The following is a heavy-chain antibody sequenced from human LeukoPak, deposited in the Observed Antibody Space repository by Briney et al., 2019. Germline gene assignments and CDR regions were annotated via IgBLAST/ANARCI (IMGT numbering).Heavy chain of an antibody. V-gene: IGHV3-30*18. CDR2: ISYDGSNK. CDR3: AKEYYGDYFWYTGGFDY. D-gene: IGHD4-17*01. CDR1: GFIFSSYG. J-gene: IGHJ4*02. Sequence: GGSLRLSCSASGFIFSSYGMHWVRQAPGKGLEWVAVISYDGSNKYYADSVKGRFTISRDNSKNTLYLQMNSLRAEDTAVYYCAKEYYGDYFWYTGGFDYWDQGTLVTVSS.